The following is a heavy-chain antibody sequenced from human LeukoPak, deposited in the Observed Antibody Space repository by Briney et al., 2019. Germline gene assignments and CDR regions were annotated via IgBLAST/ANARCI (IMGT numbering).Heavy chain of an antibody. V-gene: IGHV3-23*01. CDR1: GFTFSSYA. J-gene: IGHJ4*02. Sequence: QAGGSLRLSCAASGFTFSSYAMSWVRQAPGKGLEWVSAISGSGGSTYYADSVKGRFTISRDNSKNTLYLQMNSLRAEDTAVYYCAKDGYSYGYYFDYWGQGTLVTVSS. D-gene: IGHD5-18*01. CDR2: ISGSGGST. CDR3: AKDGYSYGYYFDY.